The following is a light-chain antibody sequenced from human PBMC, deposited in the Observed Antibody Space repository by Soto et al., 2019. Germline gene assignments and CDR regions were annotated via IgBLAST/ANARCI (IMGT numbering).Light chain of an antibody. V-gene: IGLV1-44*01. CDR2: SNN. J-gene: IGLJ2*01. CDR1: SSNIGSNT. Sequence: QSVLTQPPSASGTPGQRVTISCSGSSSNIGSNTVNWYQQLPGTAPKLLIYSNNQRPSGVPDRFSGSKSGTSADLAISGLPSEDEDDYYCAAWDDSLNGVVFGGGTKLTV. CDR3: AAWDDSLNGVV.